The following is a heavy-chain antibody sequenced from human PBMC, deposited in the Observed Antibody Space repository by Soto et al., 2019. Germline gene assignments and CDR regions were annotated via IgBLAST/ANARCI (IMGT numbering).Heavy chain of an antibody. J-gene: IGHJ5*02. V-gene: IGHV1-3*05. D-gene: IGHD6-19*01. CDR3: ASERWASGSTWLDP. Sequence: QVQLVQSGAEEKKPGASVKVSCKASGYTFISYSMHWVRQAPGQRLEWMGWINVGNGNTKYSEKFQGRVTITIDTSASTGYMELSSLRYEDTAVYYCASERWASGSTWLDPWGQGTLVSVSS. CDR2: INVGNGNT. CDR1: GYTFISYS.